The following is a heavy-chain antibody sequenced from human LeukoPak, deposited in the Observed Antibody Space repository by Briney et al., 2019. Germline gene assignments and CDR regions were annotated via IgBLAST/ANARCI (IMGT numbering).Heavy chain of an antibody. D-gene: IGHD3-3*01. CDR1: GGTLHHQA. CDR3: ARGFYYDFWRGYYVY. J-gene: IGHJ4*02. CDR2: IIPIFGTS. Sequence: SSVNVSRKACGGTLHHQAISWLRQAPAQALEWMGGIIPIFGTSNYPQKFQGRVTIHPDESTSTAYIELSSLRSEDTAVYYCARGFYYDFWRGYYVYWGQGTLVTVSS. V-gene: IGHV1-69*13.